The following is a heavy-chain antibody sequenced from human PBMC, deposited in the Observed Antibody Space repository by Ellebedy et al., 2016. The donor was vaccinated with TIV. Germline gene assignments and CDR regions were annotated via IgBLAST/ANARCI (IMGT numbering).Heavy chain of an antibody. Sequence: AASVKVSCKASGYTFTSYYIHWLRQAPGQGLEWMGIINPTGGTTTYAQTFQGRVAMTRDTSTSTIYMELSSLRSEDTAMYYCARPSRPGYSYGPDFWGQGTLVSVSP. CDR2: INPTGGTT. J-gene: IGHJ4*02. CDR3: ARPSRPGYSYGPDF. D-gene: IGHD5-18*01. CDR1: GYTFTSYY. V-gene: IGHV1-46*01.